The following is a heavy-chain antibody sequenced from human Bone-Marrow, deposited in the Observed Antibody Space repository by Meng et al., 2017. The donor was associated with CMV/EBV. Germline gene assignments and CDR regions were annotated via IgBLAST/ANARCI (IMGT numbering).Heavy chain of an antibody. Sequence: GGSLRLSCAASGFTVSSNYMSWVRQAPGKGLEWVSYISSSGSTIYYADSVKGRFTISRDNAKNSLYLQMNSLRAEDTAVYYCVRSDYGGKGVYFDYWGQGTLVTVSS. V-gene: IGHV3-11*04. J-gene: IGHJ4*02. CDR2: ISSSGSTI. CDR3: VRSDYGGKGVYFDY. CDR1: GFTVSSNY. D-gene: IGHD4-23*01.